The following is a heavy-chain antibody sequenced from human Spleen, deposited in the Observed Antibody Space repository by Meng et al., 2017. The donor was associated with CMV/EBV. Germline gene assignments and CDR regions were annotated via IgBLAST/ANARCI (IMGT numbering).Heavy chain of an antibody. CDR2: IKSKTDGGTT. D-gene: IGHD5-12*01. Sequence: GESLKISCAASGFTFRNAWMSWVRQAPGKGLEWVGRIKSKTDGGTTDYAAPVKGRFTISRDDSKNTLYLQMNSLKTEDTAVYYCTLLYSGYDFPFDYWGQGTLVTVSS. J-gene: IGHJ4*02. CDR3: TLLYSGYDFPFDY. V-gene: IGHV3-15*01. CDR1: GFTFRNAW.